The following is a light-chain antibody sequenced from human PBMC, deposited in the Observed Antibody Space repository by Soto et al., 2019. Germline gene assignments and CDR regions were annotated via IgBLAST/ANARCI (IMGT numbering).Light chain of an antibody. V-gene: IGLV2-8*01. CDR1: SSDVGGYNF. CDR3: SSYAGNNNLGV. J-gene: IGLJ1*01. Sequence: QSALTQPPSASGSPGQSVTISCTGTSSDVGGYNFVSWYQHHPGRAPKLLIYEVSKRPSGIPHRFSGSKSGNTASLTVSGLQAEDEADYYCSSYAGNNNLGVFGTGTKVTVL. CDR2: EVS.